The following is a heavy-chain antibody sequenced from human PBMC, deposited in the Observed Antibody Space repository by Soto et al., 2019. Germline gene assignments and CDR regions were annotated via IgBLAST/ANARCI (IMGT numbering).Heavy chain of an antibody. CDR3: ARVEYYYDSSGPNDAFDI. J-gene: IGHJ3*02. Sequence: QVQLVQSGAEVKKPGASVKVSCKASGYTFTSYGISWVRQAPGQGLEWMGWISAYNGNTNYAQKLQGRVTMTTDTYTSKAYMELRSLRSDDTAVYYCARVEYYYDSSGPNDAFDIWGQGTMVTVSS. CDR1: GYTFTSYG. CDR2: ISAYNGNT. D-gene: IGHD3-22*01. V-gene: IGHV1-18*01.